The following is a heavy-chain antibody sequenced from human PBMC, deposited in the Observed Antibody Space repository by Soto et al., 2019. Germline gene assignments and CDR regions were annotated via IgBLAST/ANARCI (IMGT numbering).Heavy chain of an antibody. J-gene: IGHJ4*02. CDR2: SIHSGNT. CDR1: VGSIGSYY. D-gene: IGHD6-19*01. Sequence: SDTLSLTCTVFVGSIGSYYWSWIRQPPGKGVELIGESIHSGNTTYTPSLRSRVTIATDTARNEFSLTGSSVTAADTAVYYCARRGRAHMAVASRAFDYWGQGALVTVSS. CDR3: ARRGRAHMAVASRAFDY. V-gene: IGHV4-34*12.